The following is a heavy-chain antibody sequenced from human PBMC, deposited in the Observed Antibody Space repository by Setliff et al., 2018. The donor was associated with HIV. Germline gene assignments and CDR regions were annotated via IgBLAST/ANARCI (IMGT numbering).Heavy chain of an antibody. Sequence: SETLSLTCTVSGGFISSGDYYWSWIRQSPGKGLEWIGYIYYSGSAYYNPSFESRVTISVDTSKNQFSLKLSSVTAADTAVYYCAREMYYYDSTGHWRPDGFDIWGQGTMVTVSS. J-gene: IGHJ3*02. D-gene: IGHD3-22*01. CDR3: AREMYYYDSTGHWRPDGFDI. CDR2: IYYSGSA. CDR1: GGFISSGDYY. V-gene: IGHV4-30-4*08.